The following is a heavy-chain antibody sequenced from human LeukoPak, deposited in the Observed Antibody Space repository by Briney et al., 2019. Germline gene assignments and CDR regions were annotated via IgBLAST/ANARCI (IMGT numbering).Heavy chain of an antibody. J-gene: IGHJ4*02. D-gene: IGHD2-21*02. Sequence: GGSLRLSCGDSTFNFSDYGMHWVRQAPGKGLEWLALIPYDGRTKFYADSLKGRFTISRDNAKSTLYLQMNSLRVDDTAVYYCAREAGHCGGDCNDYWGQGILVTVSS. CDR1: TFNFSDYG. CDR2: IPYDGRTK. V-gene: IGHV3-30*03. CDR3: AREAGHCGGDCNDY.